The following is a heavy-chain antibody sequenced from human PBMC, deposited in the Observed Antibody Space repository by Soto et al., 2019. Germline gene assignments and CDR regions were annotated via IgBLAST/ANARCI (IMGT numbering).Heavy chain of an antibody. V-gene: IGHV1-18*01. J-gene: IGHJ4*02. CDR2: INAFNGNT. D-gene: IGHD6-19*01. Sequence: QVQLVQSGAEVKKPGASVKVSCKASGYTFISYGISWVRQAPGQGLEWMGWINAFNGNTNYAQKLQGRVTMTRDTATSTAYMELRSLRSDDTAVYYRARAPVAGTYFDYWGQGTRVTVSS. CDR3: ARAPVAGTYFDY. CDR1: GYTFISYG.